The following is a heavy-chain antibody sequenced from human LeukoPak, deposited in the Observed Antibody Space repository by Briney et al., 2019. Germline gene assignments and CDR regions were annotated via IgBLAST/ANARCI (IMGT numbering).Heavy chain of an antibody. Sequence: GGSPRLSCAASGFTFSTYGMTWVSQAPGKGLEWVAGIIGSGSSTFYADSVRGRFTISRDNSKNTLYLRMDSLRGEDTAVYYCAKDRGYWGQGTLVTVSS. J-gene: IGHJ4*02. CDR3: AKDRGY. V-gene: IGHV3-23*01. CDR1: GFTFSTYG. CDR2: IIGSGSST.